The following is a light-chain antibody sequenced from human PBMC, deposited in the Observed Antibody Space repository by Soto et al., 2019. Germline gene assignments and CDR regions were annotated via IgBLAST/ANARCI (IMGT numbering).Light chain of an antibody. J-gene: IGLJ2*01. Sequence: QSVLTQPPSASGTPGQRVTISCSGSISNIGSNTVNWYQQLPGTAPKLLIYSNNYRPSGVPDRFSGSKSGTSASLAISGLQSEDEADYYCEAWDDSLNGRVFGGGTKLTVL. V-gene: IGLV1-44*01. CDR3: EAWDDSLNGRV. CDR2: SNN. CDR1: ISNIGSNT.